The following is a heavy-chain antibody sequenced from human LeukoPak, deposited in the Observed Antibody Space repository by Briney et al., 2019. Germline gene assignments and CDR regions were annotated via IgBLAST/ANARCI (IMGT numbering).Heavy chain of an antibody. CDR3: ASVREYCESAECYEYFQH. J-gene: IGHJ1*01. Sequence: GGSLRLSCAASGFTIGTNSMSWVRQSPGKGLEWVSVIYRGGSTYYADSVNGRFTIPRDNPRNSLFLQMKSLRVEDTALYYCASVREYCESAECYEYFQHWGQGTLVTVSS. D-gene: IGHD2/OR15-2a*01. CDR2: IYRGGST. CDR1: GFTIGTNS. V-gene: IGHV3-53*01.